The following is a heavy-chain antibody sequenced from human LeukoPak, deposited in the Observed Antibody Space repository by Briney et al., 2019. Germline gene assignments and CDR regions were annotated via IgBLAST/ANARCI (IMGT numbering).Heavy chain of an antibody. D-gene: IGHD6-13*01. V-gene: IGHV3-64D*06. CDR2: ISSNGGST. Sequence: GGSLRLSCSASGFTFYSYAMHWVRQAPGKGLEYVSAISSNGGSTYYADSVKGRFTISRDNSKNTLYLQMSSLRAEDTAVYYCVKGFGSNYSSTGMDAWAKGPRSPSPQ. CDR3: VKGFGSNYSSTGMDA. CDR1: GFTFYSYA. J-gene: IGHJ6*04.